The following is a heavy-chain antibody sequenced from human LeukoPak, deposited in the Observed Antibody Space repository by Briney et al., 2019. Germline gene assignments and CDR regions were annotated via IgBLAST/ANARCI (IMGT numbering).Heavy chain of an antibody. CDR2: IYYSGTI. J-gene: IGHJ4*02. CDR3: AGGVYIAAAQYAY. CDR1: GGSISSYY. V-gene: IGHV4-59*01. Sequence: SETLSLTCTVSGGSISSYYWSWIRQPPGKGLEWIGYIYYSGTINYNPSLKSRVTISVDTSKNQFSLKLSSVTAADTAVYYCAGGVYIAAAQYAYWGQGTLVTVSS. D-gene: IGHD6-13*01.